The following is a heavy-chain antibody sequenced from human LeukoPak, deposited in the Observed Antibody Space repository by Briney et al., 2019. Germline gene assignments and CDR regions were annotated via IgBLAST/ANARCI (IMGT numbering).Heavy chain of an antibody. CDR2: INPNSGST. D-gene: IGHD5-12*01. CDR3: ARARDTVGTTFDY. CDR1: GYSFSAHY. V-gene: IGHV1-2*02. Sequence: ASVKVSCKASGYSFSAHYMHWVRQAPGQGLEWMGWINPNSGSTNYAQNLQGRVTMTRDTSTSTAYMELSRLSSDDTAVYYCARARDTVGTTFDYWGQGTLVTVSS. J-gene: IGHJ4*02.